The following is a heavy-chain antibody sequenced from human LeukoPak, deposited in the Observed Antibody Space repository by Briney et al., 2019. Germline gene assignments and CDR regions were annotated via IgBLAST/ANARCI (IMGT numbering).Heavy chain of an antibody. Sequence: VASVKVSCKASGYTFTSYYMHWVRQAPGQGLEWMGIINPSGGSTSYAQKFQGRVTMTRDMSTSTVYMELSSLRSEDTAVYYCARVKLWGSYSDGFDYWGQGTLVTVSS. J-gene: IGHJ4*02. CDR2: INPSGGST. CDR1: GYTFTSYY. CDR3: ARVKLWGSYSDGFDY. V-gene: IGHV1-46*01. D-gene: IGHD1-26*01.